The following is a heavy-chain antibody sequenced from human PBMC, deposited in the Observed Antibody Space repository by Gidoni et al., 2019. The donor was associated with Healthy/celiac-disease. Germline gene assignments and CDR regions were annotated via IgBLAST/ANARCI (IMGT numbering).Heavy chain of an antibody. CDR1: GFTFSSYA. CDR2: ISGSGGST. D-gene: IGHD4-17*01. V-gene: IGHV3-23*01. J-gene: IGHJ5*02. Sequence: EVQLLESGGGLVQPGGSLRLSCAASGFTFSSYAMSWVRQAPGKGLEWVSAISGSGGSTYYADSVKGRFTISRDNSKNTLYLQMNSLRAEDTAVYYCAKDSTTGTTFEGIEGNWFDPWGQGTLVTVSS. CDR3: AKDSTTGTTFEGIEGNWFDP.